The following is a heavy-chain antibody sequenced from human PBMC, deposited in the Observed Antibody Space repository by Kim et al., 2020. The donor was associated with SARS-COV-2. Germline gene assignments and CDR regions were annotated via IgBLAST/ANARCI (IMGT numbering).Heavy chain of an antibody. V-gene: IGHV3-7*03. CDR3: ATDWNDGSNL. CDR1: GLTFSNYW. D-gene: IGHD1-1*01. CDR2: IKQDGSLK. J-gene: IGHJ5*02. Sequence: GGSLRLSCAASGLTFSNYWMHWVRQAPGRGLEWVANIKQDGSLKQYVGSVKGRFTISRDNAKNSLYLQMNSLRAEDTAFYYCATDWNDGSNLWGQGTPGT.